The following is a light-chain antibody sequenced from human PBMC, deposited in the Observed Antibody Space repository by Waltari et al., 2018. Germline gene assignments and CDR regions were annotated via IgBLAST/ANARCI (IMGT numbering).Light chain of an antibody. CDR3: QQYNSNSPYS. V-gene: IGKV1-5*03. Sequence: DIQMTQSPSTLSASVGDRVTITRRASQCVSTWLAWYQQKPGKAPKLLLSKSSILASGIPSRFSGSGSGTEFALTINSLQPDDFATYYCQQYNSNSPYSFGQGTKL. CDR1: QCVSTW. CDR2: KSS. J-gene: IGKJ2*03.